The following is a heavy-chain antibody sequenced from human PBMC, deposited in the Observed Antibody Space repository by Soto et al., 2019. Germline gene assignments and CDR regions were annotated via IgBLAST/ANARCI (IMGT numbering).Heavy chain of an antibody. CDR3: ATLDAFDI. CDR1: GFTFSSYG. CDR2: ISYDGSNK. Sequence: GGSLRLSCAASGFTFSSYGMHWVRQAPGKGLEWVAVISYDGSNKYYADSVKGRFTISRDNSKNTLYLQMNSLRAEDTAVYYCATLDAFDIWGQGTMVTVSS. J-gene: IGHJ3*02. V-gene: IGHV3-30*03.